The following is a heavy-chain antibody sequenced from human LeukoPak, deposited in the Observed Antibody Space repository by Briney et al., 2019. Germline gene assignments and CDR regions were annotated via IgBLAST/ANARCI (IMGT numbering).Heavy chain of an antibody. J-gene: IGHJ3*02. CDR2: ISYDGSNK. Sequence: GGSLRLSCAASGFTFSSYAMHWVRQAPGKGLEWVAVISYDGSNKYYADSVKGRFTISRDNSKNTLYLQMNSLRAEDAAVYYCAREDSGYDIVYAFDIWGQGTMVTVSS. CDR3: AREDSGYDIVYAFDI. CDR1: GFTFSSYA. V-gene: IGHV3-30-3*01. D-gene: IGHD5-12*01.